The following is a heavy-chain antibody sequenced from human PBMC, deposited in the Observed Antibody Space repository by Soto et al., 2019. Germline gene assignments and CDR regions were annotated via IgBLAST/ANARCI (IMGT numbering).Heavy chain of an antibody. J-gene: IGHJ4*02. Sequence: ASVEVSCKASGYTFTSYGISWVRQAPGQGLEWMGWIRAYNGYTNYAQKFQGRVTVTTDTSTSTAYMELRSLISDDTAVYYCARASDGYRSGWYVGYFDYWGQGTLVTVSS. D-gene: IGHD6-19*01. CDR3: ARASDGYRSGWYVGYFDY. V-gene: IGHV1-18*04. CDR1: GYTFTSYG. CDR2: IRAYNGYT.